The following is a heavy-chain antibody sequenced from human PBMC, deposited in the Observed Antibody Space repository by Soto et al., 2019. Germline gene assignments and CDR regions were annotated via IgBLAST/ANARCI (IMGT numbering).Heavy chain of an antibody. CDR2: MNPNNGNT. Sequence: GASVKVSCKASGYTFTSYDINWVRQATGQRLEWMGWMNPNNGNTKYAQKFQGRVTITRDTSTSTAYMELSNLRAEDTAVYYCARGGSSSWERYYFDYWGQGTLVTVSS. D-gene: IGHD6-13*01. V-gene: IGHV1-8*01. CDR1: GYTFTSYD. CDR3: ARGGSSSWERYYFDY. J-gene: IGHJ4*02.